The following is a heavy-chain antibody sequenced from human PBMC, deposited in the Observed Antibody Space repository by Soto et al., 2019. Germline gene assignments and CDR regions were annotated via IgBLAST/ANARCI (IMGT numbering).Heavy chain of an antibody. J-gene: IGHJ6*02. V-gene: IGHV3-30*18. Sequence: QVQLVESEGGVVQPGRSLRLSCAASGFTFSSYGMHWVRQAPGKGLEWVAVISYDGSNKYYADSVKGRFTISRDNSKNTLYLQMNSLRAEDTAVYYCAKDKGSSDYYYGMDVWGQGTTVTVSS. D-gene: IGHD3-10*01. CDR1: GFTFSSYG. CDR2: ISYDGSNK. CDR3: AKDKGSSDYYYGMDV.